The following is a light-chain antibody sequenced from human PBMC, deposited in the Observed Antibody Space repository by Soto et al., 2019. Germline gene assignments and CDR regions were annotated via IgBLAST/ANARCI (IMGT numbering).Light chain of an antibody. V-gene: IGKV2-28*01. CDR1: QSLQDRNGYQY. Sequence: EIVMTQSPLSLPVTPGEAASISCTSSQSLQDRNGYQYLDWYVQKPGQSPQLLIYLGSNRASGVPDRFSGSGSGTDFTLKISRVEAEDVGVYYCMQGLQPPLTFGGGTKVEMK. J-gene: IGKJ4*01. CDR2: LGS. CDR3: MQGLQPPLT.